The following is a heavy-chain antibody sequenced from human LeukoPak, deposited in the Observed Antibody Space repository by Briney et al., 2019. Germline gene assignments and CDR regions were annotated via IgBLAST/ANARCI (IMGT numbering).Heavy chain of an antibody. CDR1: GYTFTSHN. CDR3: ARGYCSGGGCSVLDAFDG. D-gene: IGHD2-15*01. J-gene: IGHJ3*01. V-gene: IGHV1-46*01. Sequence: ASVKVSCKASGYTFTSHNMHWVRQAPGQGLEWMGVINPSSNTTSYAQKFQGRVTMTRDTSTTTVYMELSTLRSEDTAIYYCARGYCSGGGCSVLDAFDGWGQGTMVTVSS. CDR2: INPSSNTT.